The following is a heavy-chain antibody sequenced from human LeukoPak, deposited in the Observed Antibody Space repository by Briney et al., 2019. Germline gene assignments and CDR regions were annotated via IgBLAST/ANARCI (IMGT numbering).Heavy chain of an antibody. J-gene: IGHJ5*02. Sequence: PSETLSLTCTVSGGSISSGGYYWSWIRQPPGKGLEWIGYIYHSGSTYYNPSLKSRVTISVDRSKNQFSLKLSSVTAADTAVYYCARTHDPNNWFDPWGQGTLVTVSS. V-gene: IGHV4-30-2*01. CDR2: IYHSGST. CDR3: ARTHDPNNWFDP. CDR1: GGSISSGGYY.